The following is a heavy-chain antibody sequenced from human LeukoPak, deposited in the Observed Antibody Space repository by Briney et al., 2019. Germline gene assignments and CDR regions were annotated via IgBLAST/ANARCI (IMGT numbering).Heavy chain of an antibody. V-gene: IGHV1-18*01. CDR3: ARDRLDYGDYTGTFDI. CDR1: GYTFTSYG. J-gene: IGHJ3*02. CDR2: TSAYNGNT. D-gene: IGHD4-17*01. Sequence: ASVKVSCKASGYTFTSYGIGWVRQAPGQGLEWMGWTSAYNGNTNYAQKLQGRVTMTTDTSTSTAYMELRSLRSDDTAVYYCARDRLDYGDYTGTFDIWGQGTMVTVSS.